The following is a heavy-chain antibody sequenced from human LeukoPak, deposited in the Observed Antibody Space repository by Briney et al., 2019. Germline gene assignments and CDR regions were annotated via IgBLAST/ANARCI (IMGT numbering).Heavy chain of an antibody. CDR2: ISYDGSNK. Sequence: GGSLRLSCAASGFTFSSYGVHWVRQAPGKGLEWVAVISYDGSNKYYADSVKGRFTISRDNSKNTLYLQMNSLRAEDTAVYYCAKLCSGGSCYSGSHVNDYWGQGTLVTVSS. J-gene: IGHJ4*02. V-gene: IGHV3-30*18. CDR1: GFTFSSYG. CDR3: AKLCSGGSCYSGSHVNDY. D-gene: IGHD2-15*01.